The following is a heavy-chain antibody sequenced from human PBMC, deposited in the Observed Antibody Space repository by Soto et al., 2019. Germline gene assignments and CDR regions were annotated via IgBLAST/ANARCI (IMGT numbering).Heavy chain of an antibody. D-gene: IGHD1-1*01. V-gene: IGHV4-61*01. CDR3: ARVYGYNLGYFDY. CDR2: VYYSGST. J-gene: IGHJ4*02. CDR1: GGSVSSGRYY. Sequence: PSETLSLTCSVSGGSVSSGRYYWSWIRQPPGKGLEWIGYVYYSGSTSYNPSLKSRVTMSMDTSKNQFSLKLSSVTAADTAVYYCARVYGYNLGYFDYWGQGTLVTV.